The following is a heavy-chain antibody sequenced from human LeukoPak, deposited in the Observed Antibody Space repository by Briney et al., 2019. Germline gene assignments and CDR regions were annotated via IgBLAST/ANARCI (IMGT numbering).Heavy chain of an antibody. V-gene: IGHV3-30-3*01. Sequence: GGSLRLSCAASGFTFSSYAMHWVRQAPGKGLEWVAVISYDGSNKYYADSVKGRFTISRDNSKNTLYLQMNSLRAEDTAVYYCARDESFEDLHLFDYWGQGTLVTVSS. D-gene: IGHD5-24*01. J-gene: IGHJ4*02. CDR3: ARDESFEDLHLFDY. CDR1: GFTFSSYA. CDR2: ISYDGSNK.